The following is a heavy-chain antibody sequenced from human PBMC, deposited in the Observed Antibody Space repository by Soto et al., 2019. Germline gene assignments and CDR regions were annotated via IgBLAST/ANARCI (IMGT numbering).Heavy chain of an antibody. V-gene: IGHV4-59*11. Sequence: PSETLSLTCTVSGGSIFSHYWGWIRQPPGKGLEYIGYIYYSGSTNYNPSLKSRVTISVDMSREQFSLKLSSVTAADTAVYYCARVSYDSSGYYYFQHWGQGTLVTVSS. CDR2: IYYSGST. CDR3: ARVSYDSSGYYYFQH. J-gene: IGHJ1*01. CDR1: GGSIFSHY. D-gene: IGHD3-22*01.